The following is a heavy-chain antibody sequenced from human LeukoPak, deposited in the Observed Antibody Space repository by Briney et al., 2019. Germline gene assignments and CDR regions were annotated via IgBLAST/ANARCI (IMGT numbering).Heavy chain of an antibody. J-gene: IGHJ4*02. D-gene: IGHD3-10*01. Sequence: SETLSLTCTVSGGSISSYYWSWIRQPPGKGLEWIGYIYYSGSTNYNPSLKSRVTISVDTSKNQFSLKLSSVTAADTAVYYCVRGYYYGSGSYYRGYFDYWAREPWSPSPQ. CDR1: GGSISSYY. CDR2: IYYSGST. V-gene: IGHV4-59*01. CDR3: VRGYYYGSGSYYRGYFDY.